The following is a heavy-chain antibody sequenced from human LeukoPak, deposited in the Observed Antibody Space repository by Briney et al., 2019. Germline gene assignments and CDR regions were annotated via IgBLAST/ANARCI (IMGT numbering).Heavy chain of an antibody. CDR2: TNTDGTNT. CDR1: GFTFSTFW. D-gene: IGHD3-22*01. Sequence: GGSLRLSCAASGFTFSTFWMHWVRQAPGKGLLWVSQTNTDGTNTNYADSAKGRFTISRDNAKNTLYLQMNSLRAEDTAVYYCARFTYDSSGYNDAFDIWGQGTMVTVSS. CDR3: ARFTYDSSGYNDAFDI. V-gene: IGHV3-74*01. J-gene: IGHJ3*02.